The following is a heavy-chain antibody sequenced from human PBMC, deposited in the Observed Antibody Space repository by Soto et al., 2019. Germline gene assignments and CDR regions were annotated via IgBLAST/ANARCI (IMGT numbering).Heavy chain of an antibody. CDR1: GGSISSYY. CDR3: ARLHDYGDYFLDY. Sequence: SETLSLTCTVSGGSISSYYWSWIRQPPGKGLEWIGYIYYSGSTNYNPSLKSRVTISVDTSKNQFSLKLSSVTAADTAVYYWARLHDYGDYFLDYWGQGTLVTVSS. J-gene: IGHJ4*02. V-gene: IGHV4-59*01. CDR2: IYYSGST. D-gene: IGHD4-17*01.